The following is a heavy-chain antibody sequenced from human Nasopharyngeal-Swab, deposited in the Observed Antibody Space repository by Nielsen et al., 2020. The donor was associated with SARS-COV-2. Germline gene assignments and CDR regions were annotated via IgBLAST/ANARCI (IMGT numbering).Heavy chain of an antibody. CDR2: VRSKSNNYAT. J-gene: IGHJ4*02. CDR3: TRCGGGCYSGRDY. Sequence: GVLKISCAASGFTFSDSAIHWVRQASGKGREWVGRVRSKSNNYATAYSASVKGRFIIFRDDPTNTAYLQMNSLKTEDTAMYYCTRCGGGCYSGRDYWGQGTLVTVSS. D-gene: IGHD2-15*01. CDR1: GFTFSDSA. V-gene: IGHV3-73*01.